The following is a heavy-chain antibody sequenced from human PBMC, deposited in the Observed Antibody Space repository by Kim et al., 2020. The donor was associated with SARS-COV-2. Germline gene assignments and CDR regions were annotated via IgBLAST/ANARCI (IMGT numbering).Heavy chain of an antibody. CDR2: MNPNSGNT. CDR1: GYTFTSYD. Sequence: ASVKVSCKASGYTFTSYDINWVRQATGQGLEWMGWMNPNSGNTGYAQKFQGRVTMTRNTSISTAYMELSSLRSEDTAVYYCARVGTLQWLGRARYYGMDVWGQGTTVTVSS. J-gene: IGHJ6*02. CDR3: ARVGTLQWLGRARYYGMDV. D-gene: IGHD6-19*01. V-gene: IGHV1-8*01.